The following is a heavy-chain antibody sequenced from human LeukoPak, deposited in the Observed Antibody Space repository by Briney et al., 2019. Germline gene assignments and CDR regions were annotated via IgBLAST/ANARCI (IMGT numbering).Heavy chain of an antibody. CDR3: ARGRYGRPDY. CDR1: RGSISTYY. V-gene: IGHV4-59*01. D-gene: IGHD5-18*01. CDR2: MFYNGTT. Sequence: SETLSLTCTVSRGSISTYYWSWIRQPPGKGLEWIGDMFYNGTTNYNPSLRRRVTISVDTSKKQFSLKVTSVTAADTAVYYCARGRYGRPDYWGQGTPVTVSS. J-gene: IGHJ4*02.